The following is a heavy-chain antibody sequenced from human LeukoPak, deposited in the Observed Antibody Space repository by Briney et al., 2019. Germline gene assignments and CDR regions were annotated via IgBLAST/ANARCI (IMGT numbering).Heavy chain of an antibody. CDR1: GYSISSGYY. J-gene: IGHJ6*03. V-gene: IGHV4-61*03. Sequence: KPSETLSLTCTVSGYSISSGYYWGWIRQPPGKGLEWIGYIDHTGITNYNPSLNSRVTISRDTSKNHFSLELSSATAADTAVYFCVRGRVSSSTWYSTYYYYFYMDVWGKGTTVTVSS. CDR2: IDHTGIT. CDR3: VRGRVSSSTWYSTYYYYFYMDV. D-gene: IGHD6-13*01.